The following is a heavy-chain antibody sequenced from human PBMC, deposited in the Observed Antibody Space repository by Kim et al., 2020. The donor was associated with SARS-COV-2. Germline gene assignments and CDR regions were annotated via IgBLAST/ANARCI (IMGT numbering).Heavy chain of an antibody. J-gene: IGHJ5*02. CDR2: K. Sequence: KYYADSVKGRFTISRDNSKNTLYLKMNSLRAEDTAVYYCATTLTTVTTPTWGQGTLVTVSS. V-gene: IGHV3-30*02. D-gene: IGHD4-17*01. CDR3: ATTLTTVTTPT.